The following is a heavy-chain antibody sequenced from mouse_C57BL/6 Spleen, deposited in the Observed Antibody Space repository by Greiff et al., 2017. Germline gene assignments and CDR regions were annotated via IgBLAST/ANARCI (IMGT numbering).Heavy chain of an antibody. J-gene: IGHJ4*01. CDR2: IYPRSGNT. Sequence: QVQLQQSGAELARPGASVKLSCKASGYTFTSYGISWVKQRTGQGLEWIGEIYPRSGNTYYNDKFKGKATLTADKSSSTAYMELRSLTSEDSAVYFCARYYYDYDYYAMDYWGQRTSVTVSS. CDR1: GYTFTSYG. D-gene: IGHD2-4*01. V-gene: IGHV1-81*01. CDR3: ARYYYDYDYYAMDY.